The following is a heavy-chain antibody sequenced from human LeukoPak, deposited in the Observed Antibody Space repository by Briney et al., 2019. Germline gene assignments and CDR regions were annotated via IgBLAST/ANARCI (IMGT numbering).Heavy chain of an antibody. CDR3: AKMDRRGSGSYWLGDY. Sequence: GGSLRLSCAASGFTFSSYGMHWVRQAPGKGLEWVAVISYDGSNKYYADSVKGRFTISRDNSKNTLYLQMNSLRAEDTAVYYCAKMDRRGSGSYWLGDYWGQGTLVTVSS. V-gene: IGHV3-30*18. CDR2: ISYDGSNK. CDR1: GFTFSSYG. J-gene: IGHJ4*02. D-gene: IGHD1-26*01.